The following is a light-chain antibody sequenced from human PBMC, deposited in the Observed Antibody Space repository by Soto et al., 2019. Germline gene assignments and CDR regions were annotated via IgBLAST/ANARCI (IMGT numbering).Light chain of an antibody. V-gene: IGLV1-44*01. J-gene: IGLJ2*01. CDR1: SSNIGSNT. CDR3: AAWDDSLNVPV. CDR2: VNN. Sequence: QSVLTQPPSTSGTPGQGGTLSCSGTSSNIGSNTVNWYQQLPGTAPKLLIYVNNERPSGVPDRFSGSKSGTSAALAISGPLSADEADYYCAAWDDSLNVPVFGGGTKLTVL.